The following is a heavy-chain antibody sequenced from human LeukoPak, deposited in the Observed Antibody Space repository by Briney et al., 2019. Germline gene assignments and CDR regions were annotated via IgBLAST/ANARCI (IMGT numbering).Heavy chain of an antibody. D-gene: IGHD6-19*01. J-gene: IGHJ4*02. V-gene: IGHV3-53*01. Sequence: GGSLRLSCAVSGFTVSTNYMSWVRQAPGKGLEWVSVIYSGGDSYYADSVKGRFTISRDNSKNTLYLQMNSLRAEDTAVYYCARPLGSGWFGPFDSWGQGTLVTVSS. CDR1: GFTVSTNY. CDR3: ARPLGSGWFGPFDS. CDR2: IYSGGDS.